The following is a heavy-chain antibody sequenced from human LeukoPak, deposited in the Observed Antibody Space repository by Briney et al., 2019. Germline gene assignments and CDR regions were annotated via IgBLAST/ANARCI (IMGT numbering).Heavy chain of an antibody. CDR3: ARAEQWLPRGVDY. V-gene: IGHV1-18*04. Sequence: GASVKVSCKASGYTFTTYGISWVRQAPGQGLEWMGWISTYNGNTNYAQKLQGRLTMTTDTSTSTAYMELRSLRSDDTAVYYCARAEQWLPRGVDYWGQGTLVAVSS. CDR1: GYTFTTYG. D-gene: IGHD6-19*01. J-gene: IGHJ4*02. CDR2: ISTYNGNT.